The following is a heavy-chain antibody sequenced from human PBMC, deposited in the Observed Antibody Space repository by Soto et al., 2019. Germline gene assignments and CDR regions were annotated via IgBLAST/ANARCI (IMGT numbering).Heavy chain of an antibody. D-gene: IGHD2-15*01. J-gene: IGHJ3*02. CDR1: GFTVSSNY. Sequence: PVVFLRHSCAASGFTVSSNYRSRVRKAPGRGLEWVSVIYSGGSTYYADSVKGRFTISRDNSKNTLYLQMNSLRAEDTAAYYCAREEGCSGGSCYLDAFDIWGQGTMVTVSS. CDR3: AREEGCSGGSCYLDAFDI. V-gene: IGHV3-66*01. CDR2: IYSGGST.